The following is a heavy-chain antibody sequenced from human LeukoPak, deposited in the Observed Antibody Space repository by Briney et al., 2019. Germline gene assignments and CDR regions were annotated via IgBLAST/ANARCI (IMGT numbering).Heavy chain of an antibody. Sequence: SETLPLTCTVSGGSISSYYWSWIRQPPGKGLEWIGYIYYSGSTNYNPSLKSRVTISVDTSKNQFSLKLSSVTAADTAVYYCARDVAAAGPGWFDPWGQGTLVTVSS. CDR1: GGSISSYY. D-gene: IGHD6-13*01. CDR2: IYYSGST. CDR3: ARDVAAAGPGWFDP. V-gene: IGHV4-59*01. J-gene: IGHJ5*02.